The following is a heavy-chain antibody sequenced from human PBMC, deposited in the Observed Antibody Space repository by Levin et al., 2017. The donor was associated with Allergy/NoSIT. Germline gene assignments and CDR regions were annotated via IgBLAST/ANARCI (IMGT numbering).Heavy chain of an antibody. D-gene: IGHD5-12*01. J-gene: IGHJ6*03. V-gene: IGHV4-34*01. CDR2: INHSGNT. Sequence: SETLSLTCAVYGGSFSGYYWSWIRQPPGKGLEWIGEINHSGNTNYNPSLKSRVTISVDTSKNQFSLNLISVTAADTAVYFCARGPRDIWSTSYYYYYMDVWGKGTTVTVSS. CDR1: GGSFSGYY. CDR3: ARGPRDIWSTSYYYYYMDV.